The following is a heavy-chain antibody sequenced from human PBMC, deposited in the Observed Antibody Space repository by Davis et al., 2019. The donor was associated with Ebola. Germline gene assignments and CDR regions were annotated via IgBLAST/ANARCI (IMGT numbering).Heavy chain of an antibody. CDR3: AREGATSSSLFYYGMDV. CDR1: GFSFSDHS. V-gene: IGHV3-11*06. J-gene: IGHJ6*02. D-gene: IGHD6-6*01. Sequence: PGGSLRLSCAASGFSFSDHSMNWIRQAPGKGLEWLSLITSSSTYTNYADSVKGRFTISRDDAKNSLYLQMTSLRAEDTAVYYCAREGATSSSLFYYGMDVWGQGTTVTVSS. CDR2: ITSSSTYT.